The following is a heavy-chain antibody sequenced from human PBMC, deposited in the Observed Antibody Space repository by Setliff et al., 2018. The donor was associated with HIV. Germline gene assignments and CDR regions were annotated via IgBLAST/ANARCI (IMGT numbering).Heavy chain of an antibody. Sequence: PGGSLRLSCAVSGFTLSNFWMHWVRQAPGKGLVWVSRINNDGSSATYADSVQGRFTISSDNAKNTLYLQMNSLRAEDTAVYYCARDITVAGGGATGAYWGQGTLVTVSS. V-gene: IGHV3-74*01. D-gene: IGHD6-19*01. CDR3: ARDITVAGGGATGAY. CDR1: GFTLSNFW. J-gene: IGHJ4*02. CDR2: INNDGSSA.